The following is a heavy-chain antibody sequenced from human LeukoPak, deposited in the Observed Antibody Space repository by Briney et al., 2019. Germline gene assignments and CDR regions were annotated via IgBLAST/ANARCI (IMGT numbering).Heavy chain of an antibody. D-gene: IGHD4-17*01. CDR2: IWYDGSNK. V-gene: IGHV3-33*01. CDR3: ARDYGDRLFDY. CDR1: GFTFSSDG. J-gene: IGHJ4*02. Sequence: GGSLRLSCAASGFTFSSDGMHWVRQAPGKGLEWVAVIWYDGSNKYYADSVKGRFTISRDNSKNTLYLQMNSLRAEDTAVYYCARDYGDRLFDYWGQGTLVTVSS.